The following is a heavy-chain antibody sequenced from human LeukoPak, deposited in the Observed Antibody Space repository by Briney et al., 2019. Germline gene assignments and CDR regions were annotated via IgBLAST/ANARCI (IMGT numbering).Heavy chain of an antibody. J-gene: IGHJ4*02. Sequence: PGGSLRLSCVASGFTFSSYWMHWVRQAPGKGLVWVSRMNSDGSSTSYADSVKGRFTISRDNAKNTLYLQMNSLRAEDTAVYYCARVKRYCSSTSCSNLDYWGQGTLVTVSS. CDR2: MNSDGSST. CDR1: GFTFSSYW. D-gene: IGHD2-2*01. CDR3: ARVKRYCSSTSCSNLDY. V-gene: IGHV3-74*01.